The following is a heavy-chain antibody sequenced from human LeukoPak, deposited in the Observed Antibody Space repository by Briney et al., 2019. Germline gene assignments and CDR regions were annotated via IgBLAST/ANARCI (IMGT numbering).Heavy chain of an antibody. CDR1: GFTFTSSA. D-gene: IGHD2-15*01. Sequence: GASVKVSCKASGFTFTSSAVQWVRQARGQRLEWIGWIVLGSGNTNYAQKFQERVTITRDMSTSTAYMELSSLRSEDTAVYYCAAGYCSGGSCYPYYYYGMDVWGQGTTVTVSS. V-gene: IGHV1-58*01. J-gene: IGHJ6*02. CDR3: AAGYCSGGSCYPYYYYGMDV. CDR2: IVLGSGNT.